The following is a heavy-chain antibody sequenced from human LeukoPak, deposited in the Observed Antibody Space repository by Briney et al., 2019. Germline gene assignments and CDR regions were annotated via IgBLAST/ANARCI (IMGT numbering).Heavy chain of an antibody. V-gene: IGHV4-61*02. Sequence: SQTLSLTCTVSNVSISSGSHYWNWIRQPAGKGLEWIGRIYAGGRSNYNPSLRSRVTISVDTSKNQFSLRLSSVTATDTGVYYCASDHSGWLGLGYWGQGTLVSVSS. CDR3: ASDHSGWLGLGY. CDR1: NVSISSGSHY. D-gene: IGHD6-19*01. J-gene: IGHJ4*02. CDR2: IYAGGRS.